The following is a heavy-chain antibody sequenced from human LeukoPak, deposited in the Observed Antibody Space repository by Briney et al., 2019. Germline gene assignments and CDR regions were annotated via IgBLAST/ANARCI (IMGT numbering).Heavy chain of an antibody. CDR2: VDPEDGET. V-gene: IGHV1-69-2*01. CDR1: GYTFTDYY. CDR3: ATDRGIAAAGALDH. D-gene: IGHD6-13*01. J-gene: IGHJ4*02. Sequence: ASVKVSRKVSGYTFTDYYMHWVQQAPGKGLEWMGLVDPEDGETIYAEKFQGRVTITADTSTDTAYMELSSLRSEDTAVYYCATDRGIAAAGALDHWGQGTLVTVSS.